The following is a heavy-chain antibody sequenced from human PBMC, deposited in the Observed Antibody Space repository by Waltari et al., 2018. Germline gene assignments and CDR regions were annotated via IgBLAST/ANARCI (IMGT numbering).Heavy chain of an antibody. CDR3: ARGKSGYYPYYYYYMDV. J-gene: IGHJ6*03. CDR2: NYYTGST. Sequence: QVELQESGPGLVKPSETLSLTCTVSGGSISSQFWSWIRQLPGKGLEWIGYNYYTGSTNYNPSLRSRVTISVDTSKNQFSLKLSSVTAADTAVYYCARGKSGYYPYYYYYMDVWGKGTTVTVSS. V-gene: IGHV4-59*11. D-gene: IGHD3-22*01. CDR1: GGSISSQF.